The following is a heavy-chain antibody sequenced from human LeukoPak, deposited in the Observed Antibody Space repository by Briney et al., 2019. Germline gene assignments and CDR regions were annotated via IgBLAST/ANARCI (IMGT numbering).Heavy chain of an antibody. J-gene: IGHJ5*02. CDR1: GFTFSSYG. D-gene: IGHD2-15*01. Sequence: PGGSLRLSCAASGFTFSSYGMHWVRQAPGKGLEWVAVISYDGSNKYYADSVKGRFTISRDNSKNTLYLQMNSLRAEDTAVYYCAREGYCSGGSCPPAGFDPWGQGTLVTVSS. V-gene: IGHV3-30*03. CDR2: ISYDGSNK. CDR3: AREGYCSGGSCPPAGFDP.